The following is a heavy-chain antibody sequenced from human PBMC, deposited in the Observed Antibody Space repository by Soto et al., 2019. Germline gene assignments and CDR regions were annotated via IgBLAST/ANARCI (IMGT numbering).Heavy chain of an antibody. Sequence: EVQLVESGGGLVQPGGSLRLSCAASGFTVSSNYMSWVRQAPGKGLEWVSVIYSGGSTYYADSVKGRFTISRHNSKNTLYLQMNSLRAEDTAVYYCARDLLFHRVFGVVKHQSYYMDVWGKGTTVTVSS. CDR3: ARDLLFHRVFGVVKHQSYYMDV. CDR1: GFTVSSNY. J-gene: IGHJ6*03. V-gene: IGHV3-53*04. CDR2: IYSGGST. D-gene: IGHD3-3*01.